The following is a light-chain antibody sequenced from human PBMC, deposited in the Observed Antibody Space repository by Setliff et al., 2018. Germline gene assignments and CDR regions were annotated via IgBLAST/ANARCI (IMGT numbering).Light chain of an antibody. J-gene: IGLJ1*01. Sequence: QSVLTQPASVSGSPGQSITISCTGTRSDVGGYNYVSWYQQHPGKVPKLMIYEVSNRPSGVSNRFSGSKSGNTASLTISRLQTEDEADYYCTSYTTSSTEVFGTGTKVTV. V-gene: IGLV2-14*01. CDR2: EVS. CDR3: TSYTTSSTEV. CDR1: RSDVGGYNY.